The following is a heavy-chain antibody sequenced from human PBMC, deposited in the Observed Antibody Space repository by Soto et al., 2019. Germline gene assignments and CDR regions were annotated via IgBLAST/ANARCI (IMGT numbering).Heavy chain of an antibody. CDR3: TRDASRDSSARGWFDP. V-gene: IGHV3-21*01. CDR1: GFTFRSFT. CDR2: ISSNSAYI. Sequence: GGSLRLSCAASGFTFRSFTLNWVRQAPGTGLEWVSTISSNSAYIYYTDALRGRFIISRDNAKNSLHLQMNSLRAEDTAVYYCTRDASRDSSARGWFDPWGPGTLVTVSS. J-gene: IGHJ5*02. D-gene: IGHD6-13*01.